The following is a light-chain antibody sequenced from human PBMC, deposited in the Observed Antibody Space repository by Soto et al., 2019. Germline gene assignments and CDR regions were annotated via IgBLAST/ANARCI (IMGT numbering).Light chain of an antibody. V-gene: IGLV4-69*01. J-gene: IGLJ3*02. CDR2: LNSDGSH. Sequence: QPVLTQSPSASASLGASVKLTCTLSSEHSSYAIAWHQQQPEKGPRYLMKLNSDGSHSKGDGIPDRFSGSSSGAERYLTISSLQSEDEADYYCQTWGTGIHWVFGGGTKLTVL. CDR1: SEHSSYA. CDR3: QTWGTGIHWV.